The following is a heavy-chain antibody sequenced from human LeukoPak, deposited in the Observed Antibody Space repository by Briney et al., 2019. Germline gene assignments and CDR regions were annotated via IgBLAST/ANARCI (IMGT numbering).Heavy chain of an antibody. CDR1: GYTFTSYG. V-gene: IGHV1-18*01. D-gene: IGHD6-6*01. Sequence: ASLKVSCKASGYTFTSYGISWVRQAPGPGLEWMGWISAYNGNTNYAQKRQGRVTMTTNTSTSSAYMALRSLRSDDTAVYYCARHSSSSYYYYYYMDVWGKGTTVTVSS. J-gene: IGHJ6*03. CDR2: ISAYNGNT. CDR3: ARHSSSSYYYYYYMDV.